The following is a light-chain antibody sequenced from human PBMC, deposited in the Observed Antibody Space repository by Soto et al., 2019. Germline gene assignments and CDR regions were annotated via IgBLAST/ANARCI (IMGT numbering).Light chain of an antibody. CDR3: QKRSNSPPV. CDR1: QSVSSY. CDR2: DAF. J-gene: IGKJ4*01. V-gene: IGKV3-11*01. Sequence: EIVLTQSPATLSLSPGERATLSCRASQSVSSYLAWYQQQPGQAPRLHIYDAFHRATGIPARFSGSASGTDFTLPSSSLEPKDFAFSYCQKRSNSPPVFCGADKVDIK.